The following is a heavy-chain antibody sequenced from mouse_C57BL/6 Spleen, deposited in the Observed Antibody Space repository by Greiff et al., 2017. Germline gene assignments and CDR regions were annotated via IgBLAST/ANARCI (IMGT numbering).Heavy chain of an antibody. CDR2: INPNDGTT. CDR3: ARGGGNYYYYYAMGY. V-gene: IGHV1-39*01. CDR1: GYSFTDYN. J-gene: IGHJ4*01. D-gene: IGHD2-1*01. Sequence: VQLKQPGPELVKPGASVKISCKASGYSFTDYNMNWVKQSSGQSLEWIGVINPNDGTTSYNQKFKGKATLTVDQSSSTAYMQLNSLTSEDSAVYYCARGGGNYYYYYAMGYWGQGTSVTVSS.